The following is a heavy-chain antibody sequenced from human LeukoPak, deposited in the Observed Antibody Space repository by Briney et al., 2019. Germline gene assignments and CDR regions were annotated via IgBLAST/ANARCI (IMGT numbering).Heavy chain of an antibody. CDR1: GGSISSGSYY. J-gene: IGHJ2*01. V-gene: IGHV4-61*02. Sequence: TLSLTFTVSGGSISSGSYYWSWIRQPAGKGLEWIGRIYTSGSTNYNPSLKSRVTISVDTSKNQFSLKLSSVTAADTAVYYCARSHPTYYYDSSEGITWYFDLWGRGTLVTVSS. CDR2: IYTSGST. CDR3: ARSHPTYYYDSSEGITWYFDL. D-gene: IGHD3-22*01.